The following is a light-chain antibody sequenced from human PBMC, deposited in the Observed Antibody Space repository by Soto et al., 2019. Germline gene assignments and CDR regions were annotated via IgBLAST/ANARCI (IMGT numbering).Light chain of an antibody. J-gene: IGKJ1*01. CDR2: GAS. CDR1: QGISNY. CDR3: QKYDSAPWT. Sequence: EIQMTQSPSSLSASVGDRVTITCRASQGISNYLAWYHQKPGKVPKHLIYGASTLQSGVPSRLSGCGSGTDFTLIINSLQPEDVATYYCQKYDSAPWTFGQGTQVPI. V-gene: IGKV1-27*01.